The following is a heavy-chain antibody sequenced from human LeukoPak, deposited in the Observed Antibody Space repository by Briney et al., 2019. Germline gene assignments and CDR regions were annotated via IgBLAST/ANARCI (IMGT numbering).Heavy chain of an antibody. CDR3: ARARHCSSTSCYDLTPAYFDY. CDR2: IYTSGST. CDR1: GGSISSYY. J-gene: IGHJ4*02. V-gene: IGHV4-4*07. Sequence: SKTLSLTCTVSGGSISSYYWSWIRQPAGKGLEWIGRIYTSGSTNYNPSLKSRVTMSVDTSKNQFSLKLSSVTAADTAVYYCARARHCSSTSCYDLTPAYFDYWGQGTLVTVSS. D-gene: IGHD2-2*01.